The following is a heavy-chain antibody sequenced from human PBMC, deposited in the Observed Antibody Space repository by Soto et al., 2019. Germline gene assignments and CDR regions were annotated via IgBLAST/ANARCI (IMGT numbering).Heavy chain of an antibody. J-gene: IGHJ4*01. CDR2: INPSGGST. CDR1: GCTFTSYY. V-gene: IGHV1-46*01. CDR3: ARDTGTRLAGAIAAARPFDY. Sequence: ASLKVPSKASGCTFTSYYIHWVRKAPVQGLEWMGIINPSGGSTSYAQKFQGRVTMTRDTSTSTVYMELSRLRAEDTAVYYCARDTGTRLAGAIAAARPFDY. D-gene: IGHD6-25*01.